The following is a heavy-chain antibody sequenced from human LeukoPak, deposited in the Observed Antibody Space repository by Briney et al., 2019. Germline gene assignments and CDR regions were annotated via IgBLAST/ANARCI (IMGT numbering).Heavy chain of an antibody. V-gene: IGHV4-38-2*02. J-gene: IGHJ2*01. CDR3: ARASGDWTDWYFDL. Sequence: SETPSLTCTVSGYSISSGYYWGWIRQPPGKGLEWIGSIYHSGSTYYNPSLKSRVTISVDTSKNQFSLKLSSVTAADTAVYYCARASGDWTDWYFDLWGRGTLVTVSS. D-gene: IGHD3-10*01. CDR2: IYHSGST. CDR1: GYSISSGYY.